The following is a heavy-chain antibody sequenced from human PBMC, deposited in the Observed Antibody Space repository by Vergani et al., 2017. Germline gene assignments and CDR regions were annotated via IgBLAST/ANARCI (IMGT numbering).Heavy chain of an antibody. CDR3: ARDNKQLRPKAFYL. V-gene: IGHV4-61*02. CDR2: IYVSGIT. D-gene: IGHD4-23*01. CDR1: GASINNDFYY. J-gene: IGHJ3*01. Sequence: QVQLQESGPGLVKPSQTLSLTCTVSGASINNDFYYWHWIRQPAGKGLEWIGRIYVSGITDYNSSLQSRVSMSVDTSKNQFSLTLTSVTAADTAVYYCARDNKQLRPKAFYLWCQETMVTISS.